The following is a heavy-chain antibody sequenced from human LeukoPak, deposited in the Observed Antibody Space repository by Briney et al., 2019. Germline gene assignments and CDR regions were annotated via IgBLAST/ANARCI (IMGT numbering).Heavy chain of an antibody. CDR3: ARGNYGATWYYYGMDV. V-gene: IGHV3-30*04. Sequence: PGRSLRLSCAASGFTFSSYAMHWVRQAPGKGLEWVAVISYDGSNKYYADSVKGRFTISRDNSKNTLYLQMNSLRAEDTAVYYCARGNYGATWYYYGMDVRGQGTTVTVSS. CDR2: ISYDGSNK. J-gene: IGHJ6*02. D-gene: IGHD4-17*01. CDR1: GFTFSSYA.